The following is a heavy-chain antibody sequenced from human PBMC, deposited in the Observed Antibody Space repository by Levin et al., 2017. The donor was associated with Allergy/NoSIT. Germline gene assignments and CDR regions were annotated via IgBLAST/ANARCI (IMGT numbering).Heavy chain of an antibody. CDR3: ARGRVSSSWWSDY. D-gene: IGHD6-13*01. J-gene: IGHJ4*02. CDR1: GFTFTSHS. Sequence: GESLKISCAASGFTFTSHSMNWVRQAPGKGLEWLSYISGSSTTIYYAESVKGRFTISRDTAKNSLFLQMNSLRAEDTAVYYCARGRVSSSWWSDYWGQGTLVTVSS. CDR2: ISGSSTTI. V-gene: IGHV3-48*01.